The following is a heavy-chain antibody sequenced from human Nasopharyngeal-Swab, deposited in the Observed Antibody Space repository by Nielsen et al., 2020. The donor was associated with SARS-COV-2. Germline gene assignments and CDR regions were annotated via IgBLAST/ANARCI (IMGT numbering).Heavy chain of an antibody. CDR3: ARDLGWPLGYYYYYMDV. CDR2: VSHGGGT. J-gene: IGHJ6*03. Sequence: SETLSLTCAVYGGSFSGHQWSWVRQPPGKGLEWIGEVSHGGGTYYNPSLKSRVTISVDTSKNQFSLKLSSVTAADTAVYYCARDLGWPLGYYYYYMDVWGKGTTVTVSS. V-gene: IGHV4-34*01. CDR1: GGSFSGHQ. D-gene: IGHD4-23*01.